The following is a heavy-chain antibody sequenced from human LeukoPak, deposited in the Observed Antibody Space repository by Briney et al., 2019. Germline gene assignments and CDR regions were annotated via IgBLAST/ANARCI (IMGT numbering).Heavy chain of an antibody. J-gene: IGHJ6*02. V-gene: IGHV3-74*01. CDR1: GFTFSSYW. D-gene: IGHD3-10*01. Sequence: PGGSLRLSCAASGFTFSSYWMHWVRQAPGQGLLWVSRINTDGRSTSYAESVKGRFTISRDNSKNTLYLQMNSLRAEDTAVYYCAELWFGTQSLRRDYYGMDVWGQGTTVTVSS. CDR2: INTDGRST. CDR3: AELWFGTQSLRRDYYGMDV.